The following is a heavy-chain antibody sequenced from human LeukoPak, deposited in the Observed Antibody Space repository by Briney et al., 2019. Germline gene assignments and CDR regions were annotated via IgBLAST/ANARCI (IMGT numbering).Heavy chain of an antibody. CDR2: MNQDGSEK. D-gene: IGHD7-27*01. CDR1: GFTFSDSW. V-gene: IGHV3-7*01. J-gene: IGHJ6*02. Sequence: GGSLRLSCAASGFTFSDSWMRWVRQAPGKGLEWVANMNQDGSEKDYVDSVKGRFTISRDNARNSLYLQMGSLRAEDTAVYYCATCAHWVAGDVWGQGTTVTVSS. CDR3: ATCAHWVAGDV.